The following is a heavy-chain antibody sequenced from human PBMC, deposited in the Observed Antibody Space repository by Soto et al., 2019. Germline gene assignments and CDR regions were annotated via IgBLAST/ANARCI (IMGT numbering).Heavy chain of an antibody. CDR1: GFTCSSYW. Sequence: EVQLVESGGGLVQPGGSLRLSCATSGFTCSSYWMYWVRQAPGKGLVWVSRINSDGSNRGYADSVKGRFTISRDNAKSTLYLEMNSLRAEDTAVYYCARNFDYWGQGILVTVSS. V-gene: IGHV3-74*01. CDR3: ARNFDY. J-gene: IGHJ4*02. CDR2: INSDGSNR.